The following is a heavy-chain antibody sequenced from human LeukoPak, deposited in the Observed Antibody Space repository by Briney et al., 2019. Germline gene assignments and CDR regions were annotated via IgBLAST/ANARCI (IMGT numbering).Heavy chain of an antibody. J-gene: IGHJ4*02. D-gene: IGHD1-1*01. V-gene: IGHV3-23*01. Sequence: GGSLRLSCAASGFTFSSYAMIWVRQAPGKGLEWVSGISGNGDTTYYADSVKGRFTISRDNSRNTVYLQMNSLRGDDTAVYYCVKDVNWSTYWGQGTLVTVSS. CDR1: GFTFSSYA. CDR2: ISGNGDTT. CDR3: VKDVNWSTY.